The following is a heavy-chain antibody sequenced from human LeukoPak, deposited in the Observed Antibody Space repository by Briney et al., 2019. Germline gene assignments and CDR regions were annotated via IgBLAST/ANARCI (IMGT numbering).Heavy chain of an antibody. Sequence: PSETLSLTCAVYGGSFSGYYWSWIRQRPGKGLEWIGYIYYGGSTYYNPSLKSRVTISVDTSKNQFSLKLSSVTAADTAVYYRARVRIQLTSYYFDYWGQGTLVTVSS. CDR1: GGSFSGYY. J-gene: IGHJ4*02. V-gene: IGHV4-31*11. D-gene: IGHD5-18*01. CDR2: IYYGGST. CDR3: ARVRIQLTSYYFDY.